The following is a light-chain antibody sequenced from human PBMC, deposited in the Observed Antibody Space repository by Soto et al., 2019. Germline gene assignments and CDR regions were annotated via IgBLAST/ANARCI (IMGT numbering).Light chain of an antibody. CDR2: DAS. Sequence: EIVLTQSPATLSLSPGERATLSCRASQSVSSYLAWYQQKPGQAPRLLIYDASNRATGIPARFSGSGSGTDFHLTISRLEPEDFAVSSCQPRSNWPPITFGQGTRLEIK. J-gene: IGKJ5*01. CDR1: QSVSSY. CDR3: QPRSNWPPIT. V-gene: IGKV3-11*01.